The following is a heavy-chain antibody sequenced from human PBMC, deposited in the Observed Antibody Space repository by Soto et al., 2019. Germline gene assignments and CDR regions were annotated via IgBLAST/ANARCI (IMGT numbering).Heavy chain of an antibody. CDR2: ISYDGSNK. Sequence: GGSXRLSCASSGFTFSSYCMHWVRQAPGKGLEWVTVISYDGSNKYYADSVKGRFTISRDNSKNTLYLQMNRLRAEDTAVYYCEVYHFWSGYSTLPDFDLWGQGTMVKVS. CDR3: EVYHFWSGYSTLPDFDL. D-gene: IGHD3-3*01. V-gene: IGHV3-30*03. J-gene: IGHJ3*01. CDR1: GFTFSSYC.